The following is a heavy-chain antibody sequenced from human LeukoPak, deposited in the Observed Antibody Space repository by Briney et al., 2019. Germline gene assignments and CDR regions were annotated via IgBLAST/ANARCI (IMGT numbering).Heavy chain of an antibody. Sequence: SETLSLTCTVSGGSISSYYWSWIRQPPGKGLEWIGYIYYSGSTNYNPSLKSRVTISVDTSKNQFSLKLSSVTAADTAVYYCARCPYGDYPWYFDLWGRGTLVTVSS. CDR3: ARCPYGDYPWYFDL. CDR2: IYYSGST. D-gene: IGHD4-17*01. J-gene: IGHJ2*01. V-gene: IGHV4-59*01. CDR1: GGSISSYY.